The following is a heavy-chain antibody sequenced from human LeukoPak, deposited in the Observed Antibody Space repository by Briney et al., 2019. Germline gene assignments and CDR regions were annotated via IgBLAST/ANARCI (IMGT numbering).Heavy chain of an antibody. V-gene: IGHV3-30*18. Sequence: GGSLRLSCAASGFTFSSYGMHWVRQAPGKGLEWVAVISYDGSNKYYADSVKGRFTISRDNSKNTLYLQMNSLRAEDTAVYYCAKDGSGYYYYGMDVWGQGTTVTVSS. J-gene: IGHJ6*02. CDR2: ISYDGSNK. CDR1: GFTFSSYG. D-gene: IGHD2-15*01. CDR3: AKDGSGYYYYGMDV.